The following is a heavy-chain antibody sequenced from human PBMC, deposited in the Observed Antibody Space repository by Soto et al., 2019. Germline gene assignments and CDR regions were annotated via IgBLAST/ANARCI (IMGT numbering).Heavy chain of an antibody. Sequence: ASGKVSCKASGYTFTSYDINWVRQATGQGLEWMGWMNPNSGNTGYAQKFQGRVTMTRNTSISTAYMELSSLRSEDTAVYYCARGSYYYDSSGYTNAFDIWGQGTMVTVSS. V-gene: IGHV1-8*01. CDR2: MNPNSGNT. D-gene: IGHD3-22*01. CDR3: ARGSYYYDSSGYTNAFDI. CDR1: GYTFTSYD. J-gene: IGHJ3*02.